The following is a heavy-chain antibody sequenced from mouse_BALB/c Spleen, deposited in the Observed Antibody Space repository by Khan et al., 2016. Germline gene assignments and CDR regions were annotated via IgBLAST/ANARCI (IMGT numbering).Heavy chain of an antibody. CDR1: GYSITNDYA. D-gene: IGHD1-1*01. CDR3: ARSDYGDKDAMDY. J-gene: IGHJ4*01. CDR2: ISYSGST. V-gene: IGHV3-2*02. Sequence: EVKLEESGPGLVKPSQSLSLTCTVTGYSITNDYAWNWIRQFPGNRLEWMGYISYSGSTSYNPSLKSRISITRDTSKNQFFLQLNSVTSEDTATYYCARSDYGDKDAMDYWGQGTSVTVSS.